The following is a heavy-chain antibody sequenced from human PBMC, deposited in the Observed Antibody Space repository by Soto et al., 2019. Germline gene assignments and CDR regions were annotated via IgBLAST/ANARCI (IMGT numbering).Heavy chain of an antibody. CDR1: GSTFTSNG. V-gene: IGHV1-18*04. CDR3: ARVPPYSSSWYFDL. Sequence: QVHLVQSGPEMKKPGASVRVSCKVSGSTFTSNGIGWVRQAPGQGLEWMGWISTYNENMDTAPQLQGRLTMTTDTSTSTAYMELRSLRSDDTAVYYCARVPPYSSSWYFDLWGRGTLVTVSS. D-gene: IGHD6-13*01. CDR2: ISTYNENM. J-gene: IGHJ2*01.